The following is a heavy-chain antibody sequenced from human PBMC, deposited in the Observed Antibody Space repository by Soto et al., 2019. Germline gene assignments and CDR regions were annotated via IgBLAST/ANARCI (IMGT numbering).Heavy chain of an antibody. CDR3: ARVRITMVRGVPSFDY. D-gene: IGHD3-10*01. CDR2: INHSGST. J-gene: IGHJ4*02. CDR1: GGSFSGYY. V-gene: IGHV4-34*01. Sequence: PSETLSLTCAVYGGSFSGYYWSWIRQPPGKGLEWIGEINHSGSTNYNPSLKSRVTISVDTSKNQFSLKLSSVTAAGTAVYYCARVRITMVRGVPSFDYWGQGTPVTVSS.